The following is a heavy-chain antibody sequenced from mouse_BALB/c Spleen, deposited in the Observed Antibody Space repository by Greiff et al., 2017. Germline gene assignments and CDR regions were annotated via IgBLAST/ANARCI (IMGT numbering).Heavy chain of an antibody. CDR1: GFTFSSYA. Sequence: EVQRVESGGGLVKPGGSLKLSCAASGFTFSSYAMSWVRQSPEKRLEWVAEISSGGSYTYYPDTVTGRFTISRDNAKNTLYLEMSSLRSEDTAMYYCARPVTGAMDYWGQGTSVTVSS. CDR2: ISSGGSYT. V-gene: IGHV5-9-4*01. CDR3: ARPVTGAMDY. J-gene: IGHJ4*01. D-gene: IGHD2-2*01.